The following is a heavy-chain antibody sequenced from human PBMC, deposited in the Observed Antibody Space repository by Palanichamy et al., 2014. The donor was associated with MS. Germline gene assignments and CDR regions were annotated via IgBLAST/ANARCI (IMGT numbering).Heavy chain of an antibody. D-gene: IGHD3-3*01. CDR1: GGSISSNY. CDR2: IFHSGST. V-gene: IGHV4-59*01. Sequence: VQLQESGPGLVKPSETLSLTCTVSGGSISSNYWSWIRQPPGKAPEWIGYIFHSGSTDYNPSLKSRVTISIDTSKNQFSLRLSSVSAADTAVYYCARHSILEWLLSTVIGGLDIWGQGTMVTVSS. J-gene: IGHJ3*02. CDR3: ARHSILEWLLSTVIGGLDI.